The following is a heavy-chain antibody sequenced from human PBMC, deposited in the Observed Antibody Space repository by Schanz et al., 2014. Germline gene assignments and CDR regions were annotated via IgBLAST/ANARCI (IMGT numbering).Heavy chain of an antibody. V-gene: IGHV4-4*02. J-gene: IGHJ4*02. CDR3: ARAEANYADS. D-gene: IGHD3-16*01. CDR2: IYYSGSP. Sequence: QVQLQESGPGLVKPSGTLSLTCTVSGGSIKSGTWWTWVRQPPGKGLEWIGEIYYSGSPKYNPSLKSGVTLSVDTSKNQFSLRLTSVTAADTAVYYCARAEANYADSWGQGTLVTVSS. CDR1: GGSIKSGTW.